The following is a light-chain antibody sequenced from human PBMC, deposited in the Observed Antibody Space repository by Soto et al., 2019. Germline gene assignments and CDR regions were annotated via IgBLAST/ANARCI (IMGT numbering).Light chain of an antibody. CDR3: QHHSNSPPAFP. CDR1: QSISSDY. CDR2: GAS. Sequence: EVVLTQSPDTLSLSPGERATLSCRASQSISSDYLVWYQQKPGQAPRLLISGASSRATGIPDRFSGSGSVTDFTLPINRREPEDFAVDYGQHHSNSPPAFPFGPGTKVEIK. J-gene: IGKJ3*01. V-gene: IGKV3-20*01.